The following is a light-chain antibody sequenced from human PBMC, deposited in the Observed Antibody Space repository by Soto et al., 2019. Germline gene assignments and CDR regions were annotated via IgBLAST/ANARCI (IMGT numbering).Light chain of an antibody. Sequence: DIQMTQSPSTLSASVGDRVTITCRASQSISSWLAWYQQKPGKAPKLLIYDASSLESGVPSRFSGSGSGTEFTLTISILHPDDFATYYCQQYNSYLWTFGQGNKVEIK. CDR2: DAS. J-gene: IGKJ1*01. CDR3: QQYNSYLWT. V-gene: IGKV1-5*01. CDR1: QSISSW.